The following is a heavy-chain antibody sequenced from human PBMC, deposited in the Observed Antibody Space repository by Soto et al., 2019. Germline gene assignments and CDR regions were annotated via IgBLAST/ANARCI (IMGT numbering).Heavy chain of an antibody. Sequence: SGPTLVNPTQTLTLTCTFSGFSLTTSGMCVSWIRQPPGKALEWLARIDWDDDKYYSTSLKTRLTISKDTSKNQVVLTMTNMDPVDTATYYCARIRVAAAGFGPYYFDYWGQGTLVTVSS. CDR3: ARIRVAAAGFGPYYFDY. J-gene: IGHJ4*02. V-gene: IGHV2-70*11. D-gene: IGHD6-13*01. CDR2: IDWDDDK. CDR1: GFSLTTSGMC.